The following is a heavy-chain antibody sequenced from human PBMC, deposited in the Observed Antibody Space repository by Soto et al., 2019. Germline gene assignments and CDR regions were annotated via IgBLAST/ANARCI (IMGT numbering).Heavy chain of an antibody. CDR3: AREEYSSTFDY. CDR1: GFSISSYY. J-gene: IGHJ4*02. D-gene: IGHD6-6*01. CDR2: IYYSGST. Sequence: PSETLSLTCTVSGFSISSYYWSWIRQPPGKGLEWIGYIYYSGSTNYNPSLKSRVTISVDTSKNQFSLKLSSVTAADTAVYYCAREEYSSTFDYWGQGTLVTVSS. V-gene: IGHV4-59*01.